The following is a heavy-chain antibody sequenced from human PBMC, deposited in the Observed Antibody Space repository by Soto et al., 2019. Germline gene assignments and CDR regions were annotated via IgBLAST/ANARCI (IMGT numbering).Heavy chain of an antibody. CDR2: VFYSGST. D-gene: IGHD3-22*01. J-gene: IGHJ4*02. CDR3: ARADFYDSYSYYFLPSDFDF. CDR1: GGSIISYSYF. V-gene: IGHV4-39*01. Sequence: SETLSLTCTVSGGSIISYSYFWALIRQPPGKGLEWIGGVFYSGSTYYNPSLKSRVTISVDTSTNRFSLKLKSVSAADTAIYFCARADFYDSYSYYFLPSDFDFWGQGTLVTVSS.